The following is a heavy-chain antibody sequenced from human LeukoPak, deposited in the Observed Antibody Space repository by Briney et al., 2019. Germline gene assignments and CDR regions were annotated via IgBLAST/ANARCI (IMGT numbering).Heavy chain of an antibody. CDR2: INPNSGGT. CDR3: ARDLEPPSSWYTIFDN. Sequence: ASVKVSCKASGYTFTGYYMHWVRQAPGQGLEWMGWINPNSGGTNYAQKFQGRVTMTRDTSISTAYMELSRLRSDDTAVYYCARDLEPPSSWYTIFDNWGQGTLVTVSS. CDR1: GYTFTGYY. J-gene: IGHJ4*02. D-gene: IGHD6-13*01. V-gene: IGHV1-2*02.